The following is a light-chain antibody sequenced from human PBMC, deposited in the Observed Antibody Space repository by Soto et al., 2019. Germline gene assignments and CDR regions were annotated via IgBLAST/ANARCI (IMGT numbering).Light chain of an antibody. CDR1: QRVSSTY. J-gene: IGKJ1*01. Sequence: EIVLTQSPGTLSLSPGEGATLSCRASQRVSSTYLAWHQQKPGQAPRLLIFGASTRATGIPDRFSGSGSGTDLTLTISRLEPEDFAVYYCQHYGSSSWTFGQGTKVEIK. CDR3: QHYGSSSWT. CDR2: GAS. V-gene: IGKV3-20*01.